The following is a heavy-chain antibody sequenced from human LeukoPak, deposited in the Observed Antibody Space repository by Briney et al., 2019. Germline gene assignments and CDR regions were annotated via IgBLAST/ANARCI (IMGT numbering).Heavy chain of an antibody. CDR3: ARDIRHYGSGADFDY. CDR1: GYTFTSFG. V-gene: IGHV1-18*01. J-gene: IGHJ4*02. CDR2: ISAYNGKT. D-gene: IGHD3-10*01. Sequence: ASVKVSCKASGYTFTSFGISWVRQAPGQGLEWMGWISAYNGKTNFRQNFQGRVSMTTDTSTSTAYMELRSLRSDDTAVYYCARDIRHYGSGADFDYWGQGTLVTVSS.